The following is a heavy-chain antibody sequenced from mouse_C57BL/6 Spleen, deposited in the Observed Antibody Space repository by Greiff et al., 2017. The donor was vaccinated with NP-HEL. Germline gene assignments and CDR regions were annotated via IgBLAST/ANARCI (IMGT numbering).Heavy chain of an antibody. D-gene: IGHD1-1*01. CDR1: GFTFSSYG. Sequence: EVQLVESGGDLVKPGGSLKLSCAASGFTFSSYGMSWVRQTPDKRLEWVATISSGGSYPYYPDSVKGRFTISRDNAKNTLYLQMSSLKSEDTAMYYCARQWVYYGSSYGYFDVWGTGTTVTVAS. V-gene: IGHV5-6*01. CDR2: ISSGGSYP. J-gene: IGHJ1*03. CDR3: ARQWVYYGSSYGYFDV.